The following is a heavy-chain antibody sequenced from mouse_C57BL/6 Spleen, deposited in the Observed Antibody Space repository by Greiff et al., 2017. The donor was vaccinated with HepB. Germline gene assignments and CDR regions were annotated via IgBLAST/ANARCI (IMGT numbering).Heavy chain of an antibody. Sequence: VQLKESGGDLVKPGGSLKLSCAASGFTFSSYGMSWVRQTPDKRLEWVATISSGGSYTYYPDSVKGRFTISRDNAKNTLYLQMSSLKSEDTAMYYCARHFYYGSSSGYFDYWGQGTTLTVSS. CDR3: ARHFYYGSSSGYFDY. V-gene: IGHV5-6*01. CDR1: GFTFSSYG. J-gene: IGHJ2*01. CDR2: ISSGGSYT. D-gene: IGHD1-1*01.